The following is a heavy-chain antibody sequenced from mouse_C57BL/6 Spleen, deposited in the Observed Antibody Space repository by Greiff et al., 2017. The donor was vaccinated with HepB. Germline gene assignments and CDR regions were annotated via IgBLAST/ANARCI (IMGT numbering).Heavy chain of an antibody. D-gene: IGHD1-1*01. Sequence: EVQLQQSGPELVKPGASVKMSCKASGYTFTDYNMHWVKQSHGKSLEWIGYINPNNGGTSYNQKFKGKATLTVNKSSTTAYMELRSLTSEDSAVYYCARDYYGSFDYWGQGTTLTVSS. CDR1: GYTFTDYN. V-gene: IGHV1-22*01. CDR3: ARDYYGSFDY. J-gene: IGHJ2*01. CDR2: INPNNGGT.